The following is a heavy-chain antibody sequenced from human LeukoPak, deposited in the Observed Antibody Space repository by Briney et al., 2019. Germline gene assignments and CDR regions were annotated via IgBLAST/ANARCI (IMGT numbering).Heavy chain of an antibody. CDR1: GFTFDNFG. CDR2: INWRGDNS. CDR3: AREDPGGSAFDI. J-gene: IGHJ3*02. V-gene: IGHV3-20*04. Sequence: GGSLRLSCAASGFTFDNFGMSWVRQAPGKGLEWVGGINWRGDNSAYADSVKGRFTISRDNAKNSLYLQMNSLRAEDTAVYYCAREDPGGSAFDIWGQGTMVTVSS. D-gene: IGHD3-16*01.